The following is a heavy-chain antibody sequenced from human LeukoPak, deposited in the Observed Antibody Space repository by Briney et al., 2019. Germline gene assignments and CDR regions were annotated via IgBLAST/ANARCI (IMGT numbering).Heavy chain of an antibody. Sequence: PGGSLRLSCAASGFTFSNAWMSWVRQAPGRGLEWVGRIKSKTDGGTTDYAAPVKGRFTISRDDSKNTLYLQMNSLKTEDTAVYYCTTLPYDSSGYYPWRFDCWGQGTLVTVSS. CDR1: GFTFSNAW. V-gene: IGHV3-15*01. CDR3: TTLPYDSSGYYPWRFDC. D-gene: IGHD3-22*01. J-gene: IGHJ4*02. CDR2: IKSKTDGGTT.